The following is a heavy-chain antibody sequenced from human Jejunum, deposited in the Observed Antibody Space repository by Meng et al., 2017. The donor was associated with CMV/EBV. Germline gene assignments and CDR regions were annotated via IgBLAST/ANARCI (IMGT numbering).Heavy chain of an antibody. V-gene: IGHV3-7*01. D-gene: IGHD2-15*01. CDR2: IKQDGSAT. CDR1: GFTYSNFW. CDR3: VREDIVVFDY. Sequence: SCAVSGFTYSNFWMSWVGQSPGVGLEWVANIKQDGSATYYADSGKGRFTISRDNAKNSLCLQMDNLRADDTAVYCCVREDIVVFDYWGQGTLVTVSS. J-gene: IGHJ4*02.